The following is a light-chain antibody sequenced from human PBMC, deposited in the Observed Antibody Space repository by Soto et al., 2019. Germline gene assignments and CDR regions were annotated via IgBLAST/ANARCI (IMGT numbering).Light chain of an antibody. V-gene: IGLV1-51*01. CDR1: SSNVGNNF. Sequence: QSVLTQPPSVSAAPGQKVTISCSGSSSNVGNNFVSWYQQLPGTAPKLLIYDNDKRPSGIPDRFSGSKSGTSATLGITGLQTGDEADYYCGTWDSSPSVGGVFGGGTKLTVL. CDR3: GTWDSSPSVGGV. CDR2: DND. J-gene: IGLJ3*02.